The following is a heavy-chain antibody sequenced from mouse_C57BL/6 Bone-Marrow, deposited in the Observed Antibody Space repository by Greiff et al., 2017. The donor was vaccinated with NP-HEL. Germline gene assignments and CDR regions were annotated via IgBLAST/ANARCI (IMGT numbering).Heavy chain of an antibody. J-gene: IGHJ1*03. CDR3: ARHPYYYGSSPDV. D-gene: IGHD1-1*01. CDR1: GFTFSDYY. CDR2: ISNGGGST. V-gene: IGHV5-12*01. Sequence: VQLVESGGGLVQPGGSLKLSCAASGFTFSDYYMYWVRQTPEKRLEWVAYISNGGGSTYYPDTVKGRFTISRDNAKNTLYLQMSRLKSEDTAMYYCARHPYYYGSSPDVWGTGTTVTVSS.